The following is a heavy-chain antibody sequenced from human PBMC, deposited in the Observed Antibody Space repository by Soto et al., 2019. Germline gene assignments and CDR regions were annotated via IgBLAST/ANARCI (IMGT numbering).Heavy chain of an antibody. V-gene: IGHV1-3*05. CDR2: INAGNGNT. J-gene: IGHJ6*02. Sequence: QVPLVQSGAEEKKPGASVKVSCKASGYTFTSYAMHWVRQAPGQRLEWMGWINAGNGNTKYSQKFQGRVTITRDTPASTAYMELSSLRSVDTTVYNCARNPHYYRMDVWGQGTTVTVSS. CDR3: ARNPHYYRMDV. CDR1: GYTFTSYA.